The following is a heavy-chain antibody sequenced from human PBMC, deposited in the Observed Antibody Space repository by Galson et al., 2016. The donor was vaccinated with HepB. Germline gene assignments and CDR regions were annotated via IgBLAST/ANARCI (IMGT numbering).Heavy chain of an antibody. Sequence: QSGAEVKKPGESLNISCKGSGYSFTTYCIAWVRQMPGKGLEWVGVIYPGDSDTTYSPSFQGQVTISADKSISTAYLRWSGLKASDTAIYYCARCQGVYYEIWSGSWLDPWGQGTLVTVSS. V-gene: IGHV5-51*01. CDR1: GYSFTTYC. D-gene: IGHD3-3*01. J-gene: IGHJ5*02. CDR2: IYPGDSDT. CDR3: ARCQGVYYEIWSGSWLDP.